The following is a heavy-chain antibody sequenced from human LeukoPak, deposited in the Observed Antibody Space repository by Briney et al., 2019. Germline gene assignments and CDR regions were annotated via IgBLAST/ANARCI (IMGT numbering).Heavy chain of an antibody. CDR2: ISGSGDST. V-gene: IGHV3-23*01. CDR3: AKDPYSSGPYNWFDP. Sequence: GGSLRLSCAASGLTFSSYAMTWVRQAPGKGLEWVSAISGSGDSTYYADSVKGLFTISRDNSKNTLYLQMNRLRAEDTAVYYCAKDPYSSGPYNWFDPWGQGTLVTVSS. D-gene: IGHD6-19*01. CDR1: GLTFSSYA. J-gene: IGHJ5*02.